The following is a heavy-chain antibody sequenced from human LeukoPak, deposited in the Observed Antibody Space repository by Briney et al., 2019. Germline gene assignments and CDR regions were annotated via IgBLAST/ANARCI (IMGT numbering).Heavy chain of an antibody. J-gene: IGHJ6*02. V-gene: IGHV1-18*01. Sequence: ASVKVSCKASGYTFTSYGISWVRQAPGQGLEWMGWISAYNGNTNYARKLQGRVTMTTDTSTSTAYMELRSLRSDDTAVYYCARDGYCSGGSCYSLYYYGMDVWGQGTTVTVSS. CDR3: ARDGYCSGGSCYSLYYYGMDV. CDR2: ISAYNGNT. CDR1: GYTFTSYG. D-gene: IGHD2-15*01.